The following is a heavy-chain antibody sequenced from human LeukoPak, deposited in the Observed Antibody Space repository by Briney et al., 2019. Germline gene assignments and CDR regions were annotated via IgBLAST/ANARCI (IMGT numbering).Heavy chain of an antibody. D-gene: IGHD7-27*01. CDR2: IGSSGGGI. CDR3: AIDPNWGTHS. J-gene: IGHJ5*01. CDR1: GFTFSTYT. Sequence: GGSLRLSCAASGFTFSTYTMYWVRHPPGKRLEWVSIIGSSGGGIHYADSVKGRFTISRDNSKNALYLQMNSLRVEDTAVYYCAIDPNWGTHSRGQGVLVTVSS. V-gene: IGHV3-23*01.